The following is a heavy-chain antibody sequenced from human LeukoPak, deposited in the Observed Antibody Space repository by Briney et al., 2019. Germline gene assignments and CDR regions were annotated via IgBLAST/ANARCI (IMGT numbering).Heavy chain of an antibody. D-gene: IGHD3-10*01. CDR2: IRSSGLYT. Sequence: GGYLRLSCAASGFTFSDYTMHWVRQAPGKGLEWVSSIRSSGLYTYYADSVKGRFTIPRDNARNSLYLQMNSLTAEDTAVYYCARASSIDYWGQGTLVTVSS. CDR3: ARASSIDY. V-gene: IGHV3-21*01. J-gene: IGHJ4*02. CDR1: GFTFSDYT.